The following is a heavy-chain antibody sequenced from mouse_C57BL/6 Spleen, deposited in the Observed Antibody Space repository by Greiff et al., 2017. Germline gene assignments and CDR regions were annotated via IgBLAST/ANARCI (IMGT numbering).Heavy chain of an antibody. V-gene: IGHV1-39*01. Sequence: QLQESGPELVKPGASVKISCKASGYSFTDYNMNWVKQSNGKSLEWIGVINPNYGTTSYNQKFKGKATLTVDKSSSTAYMELRSLTSEDTAVYYCARKLTGTGFAYWGQGTLVTVSA. CDR2: INPNYGTT. J-gene: IGHJ3*01. CDR1: GYSFTDYN. D-gene: IGHD4-1*01. CDR3: ARKLTGTGFAY.